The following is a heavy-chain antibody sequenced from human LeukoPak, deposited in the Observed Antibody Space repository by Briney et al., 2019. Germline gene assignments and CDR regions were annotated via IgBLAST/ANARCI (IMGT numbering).Heavy chain of an antibody. CDR3: ARGLNYYYDSSGYNLLSSDY. V-gene: IGHV3-21*01. D-gene: IGHD3-22*01. J-gene: IGHJ4*02. CDR1: GFTFSSYN. Sequence: GGSLRLPCAASGFTFSSYNMNWVRQAPGKGLEWVSSITSGSSYIYYADSVKGRFTISRDNAKNSLYLQMNSLRAEDTAVYYCARGLNYYYDSSGYNLLSSDYWGQGTLVTVSS. CDR2: ITSGSSYI.